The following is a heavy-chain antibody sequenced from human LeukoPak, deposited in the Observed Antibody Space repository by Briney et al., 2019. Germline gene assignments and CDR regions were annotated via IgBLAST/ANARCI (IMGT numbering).Heavy chain of an antibody. J-gene: IGHJ3*02. V-gene: IGHV4-4*02. CDR2: IYHSGST. D-gene: IGHD6-13*01. Sequence: SGTLSLTCAVSGGSISSSNWWSWVRQPPGKGLEWIGEIYHSGSTNYNPSLKSRVTISVDKSKNQFSLKLSSVTAADTAVYYCARGYSSSWYDPHHDAFDIWGQGTMVTVSS. CDR1: GGSISSSNW. CDR3: ARGYSSSWYDPHHDAFDI.